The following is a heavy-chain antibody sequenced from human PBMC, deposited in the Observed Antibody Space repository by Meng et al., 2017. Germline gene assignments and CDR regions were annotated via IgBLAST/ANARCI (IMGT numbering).Heavy chain of an antibody. V-gene: IGHV4-34*01. CDR1: GGSFSGYY. D-gene: IGHD5-12*01. CDR3: ARQRGPDF. Sequence: QVHLQRSGACLLRRSESLSLTCAVYGGSFSGYYWYWIRQPPGKGLEWIGEINEFGSTNYNPSLKSRVTILVDTSKNQFSLKLRSVTAADTAVYYCARQRGPDFWGQGSLVTVSS. CDR2: INEFGST. J-gene: IGHJ4*02.